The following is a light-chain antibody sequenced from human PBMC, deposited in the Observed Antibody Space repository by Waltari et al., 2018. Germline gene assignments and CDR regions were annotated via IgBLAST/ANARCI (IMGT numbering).Light chain of an antibody. J-gene: IGLJ1*01. Sequence: QSALTQPASVSGSPGQSITISCTGTSSDFGGYNYVSWYQQHLGKAPKLMLYGVSNRPSGVSARVSGSKSGNTASLTISELQAEDEADYYCRSYASSTTRVFGSGTKVTVL. CDR1: SSDFGGYNY. CDR3: RSYASSTTRV. V-gene: IGLV2-14*01. CDR2: GVS.